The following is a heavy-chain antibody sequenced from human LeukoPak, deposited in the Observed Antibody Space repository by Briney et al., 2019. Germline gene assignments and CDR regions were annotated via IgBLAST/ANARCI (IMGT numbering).Heavy chain of an antibody. Sequence: SEALSLTCTVSGGSISSYYWSWIRQPPGKGLEWIGFIYYSGSTNYNPSLKSRVTISVDTSKNQFSLKLSSVTAADTAVYYCARSLVRVGYYYYYYMDVWGKGTTVTVSS. D-gene: IGHD6-6*01. V-gene: IGHV4-59*08. CDR3: ARSLVRVGYYYYYYMDV. CDR2: IYYSGST. CDR1: GGSISSYY. J-gene: IGHJ6*03.